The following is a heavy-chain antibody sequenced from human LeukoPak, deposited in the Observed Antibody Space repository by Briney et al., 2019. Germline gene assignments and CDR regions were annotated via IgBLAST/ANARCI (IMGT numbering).Heavy chain of an antibody. CDR1: GYTFTSYA. Sequence: ASVKVSCKASGYTFTSYAMHWVRQAPGQRLEWMGWINAGNGNTKYSQKFQGRVTIIRDTSASTAYMELSSLRSEDTAVYYCARDSSEFRSLIPHWGQGTLVTVSS. CDR3: ARDSSEFRSLIPH. D-gene: IGHD2-21*01. CDR2: INAGNGNT. J-gene: IGHJ1*01. V-gene: IGHV1-3*01.